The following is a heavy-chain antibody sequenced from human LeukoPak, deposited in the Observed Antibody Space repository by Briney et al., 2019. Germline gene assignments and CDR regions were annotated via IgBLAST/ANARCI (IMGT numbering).Heavy chain of an antibody. V-gene: IGHV3-53*01. J-gene: IGHJ4*02. D-gene: IGHD2-15*01. CDR3: AREGMVAATRLRGYYFDY. Sequence: GGSLRLSCAASGFTVSSNYMSWVHQAPGKGLEWVSVIYSGGSTYYADSVKGRFTISRDNSKNTLYLQMNSLRAEDTAVYYCAREGMVAATRLRGYYFDYWGQGTLVTVSS. CDR1: GFTVSSNY. CDR2: IYSGGST.